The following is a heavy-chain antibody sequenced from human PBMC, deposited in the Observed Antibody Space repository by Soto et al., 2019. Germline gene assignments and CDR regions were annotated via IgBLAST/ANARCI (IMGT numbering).Heavy chain of an antibody. D-gene: IGHD6-13*01. CDR1: NDSISSGDYY. V-gene: IGHV4-39*01. J-gene: IGHJ5*01. CDR2: IYYSGSI. Sequence: PSETLSLTCTVSNDSISSGDYYWGWLRRPPGKGLEWIANIYYSGSIYYNPSLKGRIPISVDTSKNQFSLKLSSVTAADTAVYYCVRHRNSRGSWYWFDSWGQGTLVTVSS. CDR3: VRHRNSRGSWYWFDS.